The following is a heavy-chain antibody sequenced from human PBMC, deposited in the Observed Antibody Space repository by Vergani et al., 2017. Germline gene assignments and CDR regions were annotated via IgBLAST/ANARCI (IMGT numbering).Heavy chain of an antibody. CDR1: GFTFSACP. D-gene: IGHD3-22*01. CDR3: ARLSYDTTPYLQGGYDC. Sequence: EVQLLQSGGGVIQPGGSVRLSCAASGFTFSACPMTWVRQAPGKGLEWVSAISARYPSTYYADSVKGRFTISRDNSKNMLYLQMNSPRAEDTAVYYCARLSYDTTPYLQGGYDCWGQGTLVIVSS. V-gene: IGHV3-23*01. J-gene: IGHJ4*02. CDR2: ISARYPST.